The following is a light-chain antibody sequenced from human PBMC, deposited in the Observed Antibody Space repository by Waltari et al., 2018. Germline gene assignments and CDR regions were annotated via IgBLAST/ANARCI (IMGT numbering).Light chain of an antibody. CDR1: QGISSY. J-gene: IGKJ4*01. V-gene: IGKV1-8*01. Sequence: AIRMTQSPSSFSASTGDRVTITCRASQGISSYLAWYQQKPGKAPKLLIYAASTLQSGVPSRFSGIGSGTDFTLTISCLQSEDFATYYCQQYYSYPPVTFGGGTKVEIK. CDR2: AAS. CDR3: QQYYSYPPVT.